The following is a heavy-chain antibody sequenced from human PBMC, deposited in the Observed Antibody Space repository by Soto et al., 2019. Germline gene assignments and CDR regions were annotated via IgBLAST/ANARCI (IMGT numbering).Heavy chain of an antibody. D-gene: IGHD3-10*01. CDR2: IIPIFGTA. J-gene: IGHJ4*02. Sequence: QVQLVQSGAEVKKPGSSVKVSCKASGGTFSSYAISWVRQAPGQGLEWMGGIIPIFGTANSAQKFQGRVTITADESTSTAYMELSSLRSEDTAVYYCARDTVRFGELSQYYFDYWGQGTLVTVSS. V-gene: IGHV1-69*01. CDR3: ARDTVRFGELSQYYFDY. CDR1: GGTFSSYA.